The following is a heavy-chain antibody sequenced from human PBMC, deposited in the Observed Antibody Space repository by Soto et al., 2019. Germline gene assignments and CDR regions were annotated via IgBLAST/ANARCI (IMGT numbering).Heavy chain of an antibody. CDR2: ISSSSSYI. V-gene: IGHV3-21*01. CDR3: ARDVTMVRGVISPLDY. Sequence: GGSLRLSXAASGFTFSSYSMNWVRQAPGKGLEWVSSISSSSSYIYYADSVKGRFTISRDNAKNSLYLQMNSLRAEDTAVYYCARDVTMVRGVISPLDYWGQGTLVTVSS. CDR1: GFTFSSYS. D-gene: IGHD3-10*01. J-gene: IGHJ4*02.